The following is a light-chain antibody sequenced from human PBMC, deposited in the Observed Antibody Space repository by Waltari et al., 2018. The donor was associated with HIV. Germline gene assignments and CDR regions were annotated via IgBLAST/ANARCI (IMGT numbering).Light chain of an antibody. CDR3: GTWDSSLSVGL. V-gene: IGLV1-51*01. CDR2: ENN. Sequence: QSVLTQPPSVSAAPGQKVTIFCSGSSSNIGNNYVTWYQQFPGTAPKIHILENNNRPSGIPDRVSGSKSGSSATLGITGRQTGDEADDYCGTWDSSLSVGLFGGGTKLTVL. CDR1: SSNIGNNY. J-gene: IGLJ3*02.